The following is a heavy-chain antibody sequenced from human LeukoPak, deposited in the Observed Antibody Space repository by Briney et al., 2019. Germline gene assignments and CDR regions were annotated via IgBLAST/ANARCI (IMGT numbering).Heavy chain of an antibody. CDR3: AGDRRGSSSWFDY. CDR1: GYAFSDYY. V-gene: IGHV1-2*02. D-gene: IGHD1-26*01. CDR2: INPNSGGT. J-gene: IGHJ5*01. Sequence: ASVKVSCKASGYAFSDYYMHWVRQAPVQGLEWMGWINPNSGGTNYAQKFQGRVTMTRDTSVSTAYMELNRLSSDDMAVYYCAGDRRGSSSWFDYWGQGTPVTVSS.